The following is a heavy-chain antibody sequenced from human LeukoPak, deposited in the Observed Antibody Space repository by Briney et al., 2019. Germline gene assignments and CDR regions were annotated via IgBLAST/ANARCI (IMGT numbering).Heavy chain of an antibody. Sequence: GGSLRLPCAASGFTFSSYSMNWVRQAPGKGLEWVSYISSSSSTIYYADSVKGRFTISRDNAKNSLYLQMNSLRAEDTAVYYCARIRRGSLYYFDYWGQGTLVTVSS. CDR2: ISSSSSTI. V-gene: IGHV3-48*04. CDR1: GFTFSSYS. J-gene: IGHJ4*02. D-gene: IGHD3-10*01. CDR3: ARIRRGSLYYFDY.